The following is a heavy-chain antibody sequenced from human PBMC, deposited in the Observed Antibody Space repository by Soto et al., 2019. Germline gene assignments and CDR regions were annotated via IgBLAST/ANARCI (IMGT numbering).Heavy chain of an antibody. D-gene: IGHD6-13*01. CDR1: GFTFSSYW. Sequence: LRLSCAASGFTFSSYWMHWVRQAPGKGLEWVSAISGSGGSTYYADSVKGRFTISRDKSKNTLYLQMNSLRAEDTALYYCAKSFSSNWYDYFDYWGQGSLVTVSS. CDR3: AKSFSSNWYDYFDY. CDR2: ISGSGGST. J-gene: IGHJ4*02. V-gene: IGHV3-23*01.